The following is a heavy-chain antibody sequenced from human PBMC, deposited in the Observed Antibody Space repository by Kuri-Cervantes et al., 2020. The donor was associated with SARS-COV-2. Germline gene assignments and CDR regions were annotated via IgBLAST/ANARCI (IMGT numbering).Heavy chain of an antibody. D-gene: IGHD3-3*01. CDR1: GAAISSGGYY. CDR3: MRDTPPLEWLYTGMDV. Sequence: LRLSCTVSGAAISSGGYYWGWIRQHPEKGLEWIGYIYYNGNTYYNPSLESRLTITLDTSKNQFSLKLTSVTAADPAVYYCMRDTPPLEWLYTGMDVWGQGTTDTVSS. J-gene: IGHJ6*02. CDR2: IYYNGNT. V-gene: IGHV4-31*03.